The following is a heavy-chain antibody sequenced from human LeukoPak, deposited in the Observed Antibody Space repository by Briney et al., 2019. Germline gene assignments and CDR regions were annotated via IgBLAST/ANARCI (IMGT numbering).Heavy chain of an antibody. V-gene: IGHV3-23*01. CDR3: AKGRYVDWLSNDAFDI. D-gene: IGHD3-9*01. Sequence: PGGSLRLSCAASGFSGFTFRSYAMSWVRRAPRKGLEWVSSMSGDETNTYYADSVKGRFTISRDNSKNTLFLQMNSLRAEDTAVFYCAKGRYVDWLSNDAFDIWGQGTMVTVSS. CDR1: GFSGFTFRSYA. J-gene: IGHJ3*02. CDR2: MSGDETNT.